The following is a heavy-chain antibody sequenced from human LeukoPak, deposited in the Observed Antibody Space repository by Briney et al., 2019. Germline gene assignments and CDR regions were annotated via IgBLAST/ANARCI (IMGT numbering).Heavy chain of an antibody. D-gene: IGHD6-6*01. V-gene: IGHV1-18*01. CDR3: AREAATAARPDFDY. Sequence: GASVKVSCKASGYTFTSYGISWVRQATGQGLEWMGWISAYNGNTNYAQKLQGRVTMTTDTSTSTAYMELRSLRSDDTAVYYCAREAATAARPDFDYWGQGTLVTVSS. CDR2: ISAYNGNT. CDR1: GYTFTSYG. J-gene: IGHJ4*02.